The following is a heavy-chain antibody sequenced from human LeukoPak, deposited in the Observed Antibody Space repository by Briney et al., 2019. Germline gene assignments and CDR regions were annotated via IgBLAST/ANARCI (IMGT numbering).Heavy chain of an antibody. D-gene: IGHD6-6*01. CDR2: IYYSGST. Sequence: SQTLSLTCTVSGGSISSGGYYWSWIRQHPGKGLEWIGYIYYSGSTYYNPSLKSRVTISVDTSKNQFSLKLSSVTAADTAVYYCARVNRRAARPRWFDPWGQGTLVTVSS. J-gene: IGHJ5*02. CDR1: GGSISSGGYY. V-gene: IGHV4-31*03. CDR3: ARVNRRAARPRWFDP.